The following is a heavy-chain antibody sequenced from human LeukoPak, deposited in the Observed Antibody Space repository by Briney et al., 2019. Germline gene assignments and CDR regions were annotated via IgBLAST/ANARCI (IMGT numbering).Heavy chain of an antibody. CDR2: INGDGSST. J-gene: IGHJ4*02. V-gene: IGHV3-74*01. CDR3: ARDIQLHD. Sequence: GGSLRLSCAASGFTFSNYWMHWVRQAPGKGLVWVSRINGDGSSTNYADSVKGRFTISRDNAKNTLYLQMNSLRAEDTAVYYCARDIQLHDWGQGTLVTVSS. CDR1: GFTFSNYW. D-gene: IGHD5-18*01.